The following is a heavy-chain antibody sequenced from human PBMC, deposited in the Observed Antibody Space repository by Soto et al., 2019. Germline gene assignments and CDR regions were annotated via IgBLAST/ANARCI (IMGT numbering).Heavy chain of an antibody. J-gene: IGHJ4*02. V-gene: IGHV3-23*01. CDR3: AKVPPGGLDITPFDS. Sequence: EVHLLESGGALVQPGGSLSLTCAASGFTFSNFAIHWVRQAPGKGLEWVSGISGSGRSTYYADSAKGRFTISRDNSRNTVFLQMTILRAEDTAIYYCAKVPPGGLDITPFDSWGQGALVTVSS. CDR1: GFTFSNFA. CDR2: ISGSGRST. D-gene: IGHD3-9*01.